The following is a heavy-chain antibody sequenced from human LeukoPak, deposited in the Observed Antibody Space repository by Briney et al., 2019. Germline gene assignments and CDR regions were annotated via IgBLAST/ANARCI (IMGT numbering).Heavy chain of an antibody. CDR1: GYTFTGYY. V-gene: IGHV1-2*02. CDR3: ARIGGSSWVDY. J-gene: IGHJ4*02. D-gene: IGHD6-13*01. CDR2: LNPNSGGT. Sequence: ASVKVSCKASGYTFTGYYIHWVRQAPGQGLEWMGWLNPNSGGTNYAQKFQGRATMTRDTSISTAYMELSTVRSDDTAVYYCARIGGSSWVDYWGQGTLVTVSS.